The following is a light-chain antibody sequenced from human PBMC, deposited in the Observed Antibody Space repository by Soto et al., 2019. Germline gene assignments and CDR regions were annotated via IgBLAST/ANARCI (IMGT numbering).Light chain of an antibody. CDR3: QQSYGTPIT. Sequence: DIQMTPPPSSLSASVGARVTLTCRASQSISRYLYWYQPTPGHAPRLLIYVASSLQSEVPSRFCGSGSGTDFTLTITSLQPEDFATYYCQQSYGTPITFGQGTRLEI. J-gene: IGKJ5*01. CDR1: QSISRY. V-gene: IGKV1-39*01. CDR2: VAS.